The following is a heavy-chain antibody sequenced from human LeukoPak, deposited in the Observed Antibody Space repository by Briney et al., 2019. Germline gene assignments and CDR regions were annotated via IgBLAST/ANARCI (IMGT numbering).Heavy chain of an antibody. CDR1: GFTFSSYA. V-gene: IGHV3-23*01. CDR2: ISGGSGST. Sequence: GGSLRLSCAASGFTFSSYAMSWVRQAPGKGLAWVSTISGGSGSTYCADSVRGRFTISRDNSKNTLYLQMNSLRDEDTAVYYCAKHRFESGGYHSTDWGQGTLVTVSS. J-gene: IGHJ4*02. CDR3: AKHRFESGGYHSTD. D-gene: IGHD3-22*01.